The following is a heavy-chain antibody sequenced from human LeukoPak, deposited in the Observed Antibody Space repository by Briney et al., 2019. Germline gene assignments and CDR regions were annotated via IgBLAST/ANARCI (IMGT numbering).Heavy chain of an antibody. D-gene: IGHD3-22*01. CDR2: IRSKTYRGTA. CDR1: GFTFGDYA. J-gene: IGHJ4*02. CDR3: TSVYDTSAYYHSGVDY. Sequence: GGSLRLSCTASGFTFGDYAMSWVRQAPGKGLQWVGFIRSKTYRGTAEYAASVKGRFTISRDDSKSIAYLQTNSLETDDTAVYYCTSVYDTSAYYHSGVDYWGQGTLVTVSS. V-gene: IGHV3-49*04.